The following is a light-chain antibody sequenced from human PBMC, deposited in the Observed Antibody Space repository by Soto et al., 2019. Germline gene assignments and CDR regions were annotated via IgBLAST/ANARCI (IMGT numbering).Light chain of an antibody. CDR3: QQYNNWPLT. CDR1: QSVSSN. V-gene: IGKV3-15*01. J-gene: IGKJ5*01. Sequence: EIVMTESPATLSVSPGERATLSCRASQSVSSNLAWYQQKPGQAPRLLIYDTSNRATGIPARFSGSGSGTEFTLTISSLQSEDFAVYYCQQYNNWPLTFGQGTRLQI. CDR2: DTS.